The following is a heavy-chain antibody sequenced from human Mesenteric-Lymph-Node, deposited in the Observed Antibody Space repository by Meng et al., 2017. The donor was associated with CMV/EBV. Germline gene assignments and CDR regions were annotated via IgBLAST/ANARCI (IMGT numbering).Heavy chain of an antibody. Sequence: GESLKISCAASGFTFSTYGMHWVRQAPGKGLEWVANIKQDGSEKYYVDSVKGRFTISRDNAKNSLYLQMNSLRAEDTAVYYCAREYCSSTSCYPYYYYGMDVWGQGTTVTVSS. CDR1: GFTFSTYG. CDR2: IKQDGSEK. CDR3: AREYCSSTSCYPYYYYGMDV. J-gene: IGHJ6*02. V-gene: IGHV3-7*01. D-gene: IGHD2-2*01.